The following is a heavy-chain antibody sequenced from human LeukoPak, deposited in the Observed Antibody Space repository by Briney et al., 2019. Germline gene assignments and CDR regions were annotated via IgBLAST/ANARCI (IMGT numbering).Heavy chain of an antibody. D-gene: IGHD4-17*01. Sequence: PGRSLRLSCAASGFTFSSYAMHWVRQAPGKGLEYVSAISSNGDNTYYANSVKGRFTISRDNSKNTLYLQMGSLRAEDMAVYYCARDRRGDYDYWGQGTLVTVSS. J-gene: IGHJ4*02. CDR3: ARDRRGDYDY. CDR2: ISSNGDNT. CDR1: GFTFSSYA. V-gene: IGHV3-64*01.